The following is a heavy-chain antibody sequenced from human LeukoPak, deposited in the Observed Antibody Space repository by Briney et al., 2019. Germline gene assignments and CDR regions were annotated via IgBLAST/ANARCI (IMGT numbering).Heavy chain of an antibody. J-gene: IGHJ4*02. V-gene: IGHV4-4*07. CDR1: GAPISSNY. CDR3: AKAVCSGGDCYHFDH. CDR2: LFTGGNT. D-gene: IGHD2-15*01. Sequence: SETLSLTCTVSGAPISSNYWSWIRQPAGKGLEWIGRLFTGGNTNYNPSLKSRVTMSIDTSKNQFSLNLNSVTAADTAVYYCAKAVCSGGDCYHFDHWGQGTLVTVSS.